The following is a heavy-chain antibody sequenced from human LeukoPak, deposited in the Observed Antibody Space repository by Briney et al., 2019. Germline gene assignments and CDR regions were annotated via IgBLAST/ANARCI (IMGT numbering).Heavy chain of an antibody. D-gene: IGHD2-2*01. Sequence: GGSLTLSCVASGFTFSGYGMHWARQAPGKGLEWVAFIRYDGSNKYYADSVKGRFTISRDNSKNTLYLQMNSLRAEDTAVYYCAKDEAYSIVVVPAAPRDAFDIWGQGTMVTVSS. CDR1: GFTFSGYG. CDR2: IRYDGSNK. CDR3: AKDEAYSIVVVPAAPRDAFDI. J-gene: IGHJ3*02. V-gene: IGHV3-30*02.